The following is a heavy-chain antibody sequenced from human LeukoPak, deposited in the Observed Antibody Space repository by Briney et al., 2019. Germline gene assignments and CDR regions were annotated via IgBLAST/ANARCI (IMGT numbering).Heavy chain of an antibody. CDR3: AKDRVLRYFDWLFDLDY. V-gene: IGHV3-30*18. D-gene: IGHD3-9*01. CDR1: GFTFSSYG. CDR2: ISYDGSNK. J-gene: IGHJ4*02. Sequence: GGSLRLSCAASGFTFSSYGMHWVRQAPGKGLEWVAVISYDGSNKYYADSVKGRFTISRDNSKNTLYLQMNSLRAEDTAVYYCAKDRVLRYFDWLFDLDYWGQGTLVTVSS.